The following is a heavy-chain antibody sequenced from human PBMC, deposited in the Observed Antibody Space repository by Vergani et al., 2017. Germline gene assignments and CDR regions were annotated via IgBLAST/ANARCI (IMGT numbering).Heavy chain of an antibody. Sequence: EVQLLESGGGLVQPGGSLRLSCAASGFTFSSYAMSWVRQAPGKGLEWVSAISGSGGSTYYADSVKGRFTISRDNSKNTLYLQMNSLRAEDTAVYYCARDGREYYYYYMDVWGKGTTVTLSS. J-gene: IGHJ6*03. CDR3: ARDGREYYYYYMDV. V-gene: IGHV3-23*01. CDR1: GFTFSSYA. CDR2: ISGSGGST.